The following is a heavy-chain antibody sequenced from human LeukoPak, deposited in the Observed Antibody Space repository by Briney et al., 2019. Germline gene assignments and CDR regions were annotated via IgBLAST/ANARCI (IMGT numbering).Heavy chain of an antibody. CDR3: ARGVEWLRLEGGFDY. CDR2: INHSGST. Sequence: SETLSLTCAVYGGSFSGYYWSWIRQPPGKGLEGIGEINHSGSTNYNPSLKSRVTISVDTSKNQFSLKLRSVTAADTAVYYCARGVEWLRLEGGFDYWGQGTLVTVSS. D-gene: IGHD5-12*01. J-gene: IGHJ4*02. CDR1: GGSFSGYY. V-gene: IGHV4-34*01.